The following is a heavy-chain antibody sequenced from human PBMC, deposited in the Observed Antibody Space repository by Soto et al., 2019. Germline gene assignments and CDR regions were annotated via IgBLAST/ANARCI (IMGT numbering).Heavy chain of an antibody. Sequence: GGSLRLSCAASGFTFSSYWMSWVRQAPGKGLEWVANIKQDGSEKYYVDAVKGRYTSSRDNAKNSLYLQMNSLRADDTAVYYCARKNYYDSSGYFYYFDYWGQGTLVTVSS. CDR2: IKQDGSEK. V-gene: IGHV3-7*01. CDR3: ARKNYYDSSGYFYYFDY. CDR1: GFTFSSYW. J-gene: IGHJ4*02. D-gene: IGHD3-22*01.